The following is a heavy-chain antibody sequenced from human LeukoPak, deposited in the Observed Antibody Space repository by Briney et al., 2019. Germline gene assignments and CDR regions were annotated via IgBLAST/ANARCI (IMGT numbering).Heavy chain of an antibody. CDR1: GGSISSSSYY. Sequence: SETLSLTCTVSGGSISSSSYYWGWIRQPPGEGLQWIGSIYYSGSTYYNPSLKSRVTISVDTSKHQCALELGSVNAGRAVLCYSARHFGYSYSRVLYIDYSGQGNLGTVSS. D-gene: IGHD5-18*01. CDR2: IYYSGST. J-gene: IGHJ4*02. CDR3: ARHFGYSYSRVLYIDY. V-gene: IGHV4-39*01.